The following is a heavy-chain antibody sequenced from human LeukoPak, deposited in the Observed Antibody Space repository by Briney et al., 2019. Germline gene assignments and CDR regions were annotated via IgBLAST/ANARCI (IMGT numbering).Heavy chain of an antibody. CDR2: ISYDGSNK. CDR3: ARDQYSGSSYSTDY. J-gene: IGHJ4*02. D-gene: IGHD1-26*01. Sequence: GGSLRLSCAASGFTFSSYAMHWVRQAPGKGLEWVAVISYDGSNKYYADSVKGRFTISRDNSKNTLYLQMNSLSAEDTAVYYCARDQYSGSSYSTDYWGQGTLVTVSS. CDR1: GFTFSSYA. V-gene: IGHV3-30*04.